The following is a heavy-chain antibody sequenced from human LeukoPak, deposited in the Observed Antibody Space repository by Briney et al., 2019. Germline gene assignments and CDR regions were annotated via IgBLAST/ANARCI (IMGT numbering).Heavy chain of an antibody. D-gene: IGHD3-3*01. J-gene: IGHJ4*02. CDR2: ISSSSSYI. CDR3: ARGDDFWSGPNFDY. Sequence: GGSLRLSCAASGFTFSSYEMSWVRQAPGKGLEWVSSISSSSSYIYYADSVKGRFTISRDNAKNSLYLQMNSLRAEDTAVYYCARGDDFWSGPNFDYWGQGTLVTVSS. V-gene: IGHV3-21*01. CDR1: GFTFSSYE.